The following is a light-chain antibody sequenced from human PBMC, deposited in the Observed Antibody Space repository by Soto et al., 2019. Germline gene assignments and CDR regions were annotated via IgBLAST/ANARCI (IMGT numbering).Light chain of an antibody. Sequence: EIVLTQSPATLSLSSGERATFSCRASQSVGSYLAWYQQKPGQPPRLLIYDASNRATGIPARFSGSGSGTEFTLTISTLQSEDVAIYYCQQYNSWPPYTFGQGTKVDIK. J-gene: IGKJ2*01. CDR3: QQYNSWPPYT. V-gene: IGKV3-11*01. CDR2: DAS. CDR1: QSVGSY.